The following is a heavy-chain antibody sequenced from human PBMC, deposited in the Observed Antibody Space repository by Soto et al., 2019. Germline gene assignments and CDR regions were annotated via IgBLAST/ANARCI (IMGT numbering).Heavy chain of an antibody. J-gene: IGHJ4*02. V-gene: IGHV2-5*02. D-gene: IGHD1-7*01. CDR2: IYWDDDK. CDR1: GFSLSTSGVG. Sequence: QITLKESGPTLVKPTQTLTLTCTFSGFSLSTSGVGVGWIRQPPGKALEWLALIYWDDDKRYSPSLKSRLTITKDTSKNQVVLTMTNMDPVDTATYYCAHRPPPKVEVLPFDYWGQGTLVTVSS. CDR3: AHRPPPKVEVLPFDY.